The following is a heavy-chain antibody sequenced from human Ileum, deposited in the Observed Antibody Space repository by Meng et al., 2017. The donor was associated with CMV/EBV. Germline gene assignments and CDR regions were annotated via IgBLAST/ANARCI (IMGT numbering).Heavy chain of an antibody. D-gene: IGHD6-19*01. V-gene: IGHV3-30*04. CDR2: ISTDGRNT. CDR3: VRGSGWYDYYYGMDV. Sequence: GESLKISCAASGFTFSSYAMHWVRQAPGKGPEWVAAISTDGRNTYYADSVKGRFTISRDNSKNTLHLQVNSLRAEDTAVYFCVRGSGWYDYYYGMDVWGQGTTVTVSS. CDR1: GFTFSSYA. J-gene: IGHJ6*02.